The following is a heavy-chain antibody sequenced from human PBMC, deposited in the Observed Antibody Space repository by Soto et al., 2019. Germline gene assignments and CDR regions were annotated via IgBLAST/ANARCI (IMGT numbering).Heavy chain of an antibody. Sequence: EVQLVESGGGLVQPGGSLILSCAASGFTFSSYWMSWVRQAPGKGLEWVANIKQDGSEKYYVDSVKGRFTISRDNAKNSLYLQMNSLRAEDTAVYYCARAGRGVVEPAATPAYYYYYGMDVWGQGTTVTVSS. J-gene: IGHJ6*02. CDR1: GFTFSSYW. CDR2: IKQDGSEK. V-gene: IGHV3-7*01. CDR3: ARAGRGVVEPAATPAYYYYYGMDV. D-gene: IGHD2-2*01.